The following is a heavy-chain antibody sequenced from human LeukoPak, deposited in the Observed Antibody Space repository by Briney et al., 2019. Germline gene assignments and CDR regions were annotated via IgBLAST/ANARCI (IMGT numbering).Heavy chain of an antibody. CDR1: GFTFSSYA. CDR3: AKDRQGYPCTMFQH. J-gene: IGHJ1*01. V-gene: IGHV3-23*01. Sequence: GGSLRLSCADSGFTFSSYAMSWVRQAPGKGLEWVSAISGSGGSTYYADSVKGRFTIPRDNSKNTLYLQMNSLRAEDTAVYYCAKDRQGYPCTMFQHWGQGTLVTVSS. CDR2: ISGSGGST. D-gene: IGHD2-8*01.